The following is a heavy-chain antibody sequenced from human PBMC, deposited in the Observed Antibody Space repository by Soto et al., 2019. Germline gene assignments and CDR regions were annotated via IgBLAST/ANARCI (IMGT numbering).Heavy chain of an antibody. D-gene: IGHD2-2*01. CDR3: AKARYCSSTSCYELDY. J-gene: IGHJ4*02. CDR2: ISYDGSNK. V-gene: IGHV3-30*18. Sequence: PGGSLRLSCAASGFTFSSYGMHWVRQAPGKGLEWVAVISYDGSNKYYADSAKGRFTISRDNSKNTLYLQMNSLRAEDTAVYYCAKARYCSSTSCYELDYWGQGTLVTVSS. CDR1: GFTFSSYG.